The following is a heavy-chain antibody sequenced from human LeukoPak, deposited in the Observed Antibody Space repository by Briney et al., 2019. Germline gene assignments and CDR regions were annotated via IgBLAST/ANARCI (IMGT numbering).Heavy chain of an antibody. J-gene: IGHJ4*02. CDR1: GFTFSSSA. D-gene: IGHD2-21*01. Sequence: GASVKVSCKASGFTFSSSAVQWVRQARGQRLEWIGWIVVGSGNTNYAQKFQERVTITRDMSTGTAYMELSSLRSEDTAVYFCAAETRSTHYSDFWGQGTLVTVSS. CDR3: AAETRSTHYSDF. V-gene: IGHV1-58*01. CDR2: IVVGSGNT.